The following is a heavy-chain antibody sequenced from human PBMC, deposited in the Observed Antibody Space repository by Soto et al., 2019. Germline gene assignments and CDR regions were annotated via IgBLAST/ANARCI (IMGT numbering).Heavy chain of an antibody. D-gene: IGHD3-10*01. Sequence: QITLKESGPTLVKPTQTLTLTCTFSGFSLTTSGVGVGWIRQPPGKALEWLALIYWDDDKRYSPSLKNRLTXXKYXSRNQVVLTLIDLDPVDTATYYCAHKSLVPFGMDVWGQGTTVTVAS. V-gene: IGHV2-5*02. J-gene: IGHJ6*02. CDR2: IYWDDDK. CDR1: GFSLTTSGVG. CDR3: AHKSLVPFGMDV.